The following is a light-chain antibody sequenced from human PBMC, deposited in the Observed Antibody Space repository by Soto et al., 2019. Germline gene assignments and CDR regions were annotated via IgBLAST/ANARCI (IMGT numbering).Light chain of an antibody. J-gene: IGKJ4*01. CDR3: QHYVTWTLT. CDR1: HGIGDT. CDR2: DTS. V-gene: IGKV3-15*01. Sequence: DIVITQSPATLSVSPGEGDTLSPRPRHGIGDTLAWYQQKPGQTPRLLIYDTSIRATGVPAMFSGRRSGAEFTLTISSLQSEDFAVYYCQHYVTWTLTFGEGTKVDIK.